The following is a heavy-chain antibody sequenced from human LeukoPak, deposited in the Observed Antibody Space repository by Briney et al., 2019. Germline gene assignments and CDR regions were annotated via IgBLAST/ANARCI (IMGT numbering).Heavy chain of an antibody. V-gene: IGHV4-34*01. J-gene: IGHJ5*02. CDR2: INHSGST. CDR1: GGSFSGYY. D-gene: IGHD6-13*01. Sequence: TSETLSLTCAVYGGSFSGYYWSWIRQPPGKGLEWIGEINHSGSTNYNPSLKSRVTISVDTSKNQFSLKLSSVTAADTAVYYCARLGGAAAGGGAIFDPWGQGTLVTVSS. CDR3: ARLGGAAAGGGAIFDP.